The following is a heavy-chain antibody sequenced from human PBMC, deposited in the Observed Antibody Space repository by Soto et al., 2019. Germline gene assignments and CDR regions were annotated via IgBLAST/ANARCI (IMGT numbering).Heavy chain of an antibody. V-gene: IGHV4-59*12. CDR1: GGSISSYY. Sequence: SETLSLTCTVAGGSISSYYWSWIRQPPGKGLEWIGYIYYSGSTNYNPSLKSRVTITRDMSTSTAYMELSSLRSEDTAEYYCAADHYYYYGMDVWGQGTTVTVSS. J-gene: IGHJ6*02. CDR2: IYYSGST. CDR3: AADHYYYYGMDV.